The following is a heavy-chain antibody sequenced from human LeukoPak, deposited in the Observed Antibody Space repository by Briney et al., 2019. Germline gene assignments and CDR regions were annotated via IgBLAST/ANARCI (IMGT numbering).Heavy chain of an antibody. J-gene: IGHJ4*02. Sequence: PGGSLRLSCAVSGVTFSYTMHWVRQAPGKGLEWVSSITSSSSYLYYADSIKGRFTISRDNTKNSLYLQMNSLRAEDTAVYYCARDFEGSEPSFDYWGQGTLVTVSS. CDR2: ITSSSSYL. CDR3: ARDFEGSEPSFDY. V-gene: IGHV3-21*01. D-gene: IGHD1-26*01. CDR1: GVTFSYT.